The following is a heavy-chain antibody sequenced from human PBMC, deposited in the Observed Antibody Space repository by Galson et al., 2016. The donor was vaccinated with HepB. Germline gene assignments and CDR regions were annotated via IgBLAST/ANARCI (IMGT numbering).Heavy chain of an antibody. CDR3: ASLRGGGGDYARTMDAFDI. V-gene: IGHV3-69-1*01. Sequence: SLRLSCAASGFTFSDHYIDWVRQAPGKGLEWLSYISETSSKYYADSVKGRFTISRDNSKNTLYLQMNSLRSEDTAVYYCASLRGGGGDYARTMDAFDIWGQGTMVTVSS. D-gene: IGHD4-17*01. CDR1: GFTFSDHY. J-gene: IGHJ3*02. CDR2: ISETSSK.